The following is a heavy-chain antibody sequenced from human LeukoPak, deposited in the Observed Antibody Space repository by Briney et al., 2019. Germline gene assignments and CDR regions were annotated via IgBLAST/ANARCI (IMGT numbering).Heavy chain of an antibody. J-gene: IGHJ4*02. CDR2: MYYSGST. V-gene: IGHV4-39*01. Sequence: SGTLSLTCTVSGGSISSSSYYWGWIRQPPGKGLEWIGSMYYSGSTYYNPSLKSRATISVDTSKNQFSLRLSSVTAADTAVYYCARRPLDYGDHFPFDYWGQGTLVTVSS. CDR3: ARRPLDYGDHFPFDY. CDR1: GGSISSSSYY. D-gene: IGHD4-17*01.